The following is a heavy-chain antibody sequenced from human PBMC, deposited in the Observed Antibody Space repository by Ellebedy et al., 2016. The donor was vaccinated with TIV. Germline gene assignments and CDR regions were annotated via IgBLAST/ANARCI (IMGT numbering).Heavy chain of an antibody. CDR1: GFTFNNYA. J-gene: IGHJ4*02. CDR3: ARRGSMFDH. V-gene: IGHV3-7*03. Sequence: GESLKISXAASGFTFNNYAMTWVRQAPGKGLEWVANINQDRSEKYYVDSVKGRFTISRDNARNSLYLQMNSLRAEDTAVYYCARRGSMFDHWGQGTLVSVSS. CDR2: INQDRSEK.